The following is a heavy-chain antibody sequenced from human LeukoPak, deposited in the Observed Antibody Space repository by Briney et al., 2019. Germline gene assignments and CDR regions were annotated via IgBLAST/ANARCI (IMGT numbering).Heavy chain of an antibody. Sequence: GGSLRRSCAASGFTFSSYEMNWVRQAPGKGLEWVSYISSSGSTIYYADSVKGRFTISRDNAKNSLYLQMNSLRAEDTAVYYCASHSECGDYFDYWGQGTLVTVSS. CDR2: ISSSGSTI. V-gene: IGHV3-48*03. D-gene: IGHD1-14*01. CDR1: GFTFSSYE. CDR3: ASHSECGDYFDY. J-gene: IGHJ4*02.